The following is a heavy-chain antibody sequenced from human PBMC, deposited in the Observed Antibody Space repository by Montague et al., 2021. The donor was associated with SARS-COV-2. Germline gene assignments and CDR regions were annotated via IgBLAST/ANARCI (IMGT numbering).Heavy chain of an antibody. CDR3: ARARREWELLPTRFDP. V-gene: IGHV3-66*02. D-gene: IGHD1-26*01. CDR1: GFTVSSNY. Sequence: SLRLSCAASGFTVSSNYMSWVRQAPGKGLEWVSVIYSGGSTYYADSVKGRFTISRDNSKNTLYLQMNSLRAEDTAVYYCARARREWELLPTRFDPWGQGTLVTVSS. J-gene: IGHJ5*02. CDR2: IYSGGST.